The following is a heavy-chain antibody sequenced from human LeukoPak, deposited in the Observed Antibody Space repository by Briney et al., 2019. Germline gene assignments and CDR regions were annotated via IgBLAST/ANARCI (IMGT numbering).Heavy chain of an antibody. D-gene: IGHD3-3*01. V-gene: IGHV4-59*12. CDR3: ASARKYYDFWSGYGSWFDP. CDR2: IYYSGST. Sequence: PSETLSLTCTVSGGSISSYYWSWIRQPPGKGLEWIGYIYYSGSTNYNPSLKSRVTISVDTSKNQFSLKLSSVTAADTAVYYCASARKYYDFWSGYGSWFDPWGQGTLVTVSS. J-gene: IGHJ5*02. CDR1: GGSISSYY.